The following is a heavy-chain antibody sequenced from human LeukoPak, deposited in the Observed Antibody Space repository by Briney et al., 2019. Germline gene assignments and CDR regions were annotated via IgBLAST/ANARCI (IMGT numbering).Heavy chain of an antibody. Sequence: SETLSLTCSVSGGSISIYYWNWIRQPPGKGLEWIGNIYNSGTTTINPSLKSRVTMSVDTSKSQFSLKLSDVTPADTAFYYCARDYSRDGFDTWGQGKLVIVSS. D-gene: IGHD2-21*01. J-gene: IGHJ3*02. CDR1: GGSISIYY. V-gene: IGHV4-59*13. CDR3: ARDYSRDGFDT. CDR2: IYNSGTT.